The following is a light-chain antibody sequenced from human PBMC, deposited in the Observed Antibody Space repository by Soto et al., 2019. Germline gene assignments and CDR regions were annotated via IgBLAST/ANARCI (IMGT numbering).Light chain of an antibody. Sequence: AIQMTQSPSSLSASVGDRVTITCRASQDIRKDLAWYQQKPGKAPQILIYGASTLKTGVASRFSGSGSATEFTLTISSLQPEDSAAYYRLQDYNYQFTFGQGTKL. CDR2: GAS. CDR3: LQDYNYQFT. V-gene: IGKV1-6*01. J-gene: IGKJ2*01. CDR1: QDIRKD.